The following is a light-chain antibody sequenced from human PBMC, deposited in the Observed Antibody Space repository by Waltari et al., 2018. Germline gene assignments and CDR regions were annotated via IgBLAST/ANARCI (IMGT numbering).Light chain of an antibody. CDR3: SSYSSVTNVV. Sequence: QSALTQPASVSGSPGQSITISCTGTSSDVGGHPYVSWYQQHPGEAPKLIIYDVSSRPSGFSPRFSASRSGNTASLTISGLRTEDEADYYCSSYSSVTNVVFGGGTKLTVL. CDR2: DVS. CDR1: SSDVGGHPY. J-gene: IGLJ2*01. V-gene: IGLV2-14*01.